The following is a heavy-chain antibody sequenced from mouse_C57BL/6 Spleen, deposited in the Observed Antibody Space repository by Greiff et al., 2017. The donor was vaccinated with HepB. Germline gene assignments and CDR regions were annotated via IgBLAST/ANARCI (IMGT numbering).Heavy chain of an antibody. J-gene: IGHJ3*01. CDR1: GYAFSSSW. CDR2: IYPGDGDT. V-gene: IGHV1-82*01. Sequence: VQGVESGPELVKPGASVKISCKASGYAFSSSWMNWVKQSPGKGLEWIGRIYPGDGDTNSNGKFKGKATLTADKFSRTGYMQLSSLTSEDSAVYFCAKDTTGGGFADWGQGTLVTVSA. CDR3: AKDTTGGGFAD. D-gene: IGHD1-1*01.